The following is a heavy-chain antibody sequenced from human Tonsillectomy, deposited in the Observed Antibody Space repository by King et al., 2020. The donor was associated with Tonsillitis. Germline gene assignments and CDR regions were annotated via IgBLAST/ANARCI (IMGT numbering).Heavy chain of an antibody. Sequence: QLQESGPGLVKPSETLSLTCAVSGYSISSGYYWGWIRQPPGKGLEWIGSIYHSGSTYYNPSLKSRVTISVDTSKNQFSLKLSYVTAADTAVYYCARLITMVRGVIITGNWFDPWGQGTLVTVSS. J-gene: IGHJ5*02. CDR1: GYSISSGYY. CDR3: ARLITMVRGVIITGNWFDP. CDR2: IYHSGST. D-gene: IGHD3-10*01. V-gene: IGHV4-38-2*01.